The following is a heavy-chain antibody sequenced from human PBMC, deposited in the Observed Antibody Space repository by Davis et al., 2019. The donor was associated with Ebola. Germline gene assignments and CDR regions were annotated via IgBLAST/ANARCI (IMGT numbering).Heavy chain of an antibody. CDR2: INPNSGGT. Sequence: ASVKVSCKASGYTFTGYYMHWVRQAPGQGLEWMGWINPNSGGTNYAQKFQGWVTMTRDTSISTAYMELNSLRDEDTAVYYCARDRRGQYSSGWPHFDYWGQGTLVTVSS. CDR1: GYTFTGYY. D-gene: IGHD6-19*01. V-gene: IGHV1-2*04. CDR3: ARDRRGQYSSGWPHFDY. J-gene: IGHJ4*02.